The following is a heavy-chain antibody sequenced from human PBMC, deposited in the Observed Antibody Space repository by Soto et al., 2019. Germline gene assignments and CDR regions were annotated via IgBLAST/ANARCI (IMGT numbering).Heavy chain of an antibody. CDR1: GYTFRNFG. CDR3: ARENSYFDY. J-gene: IGHJ4*02. V-gene: IGHV1-18*01. CDR2: ISAYNANA. Sequence: QIQLLQSGAAVKKPGASVKVTCKPSGYTFRNFGISWVRQAPGQGLEWMGWISAYNANANYAQKFQGRLTMTADTSTSTAYMELRSLRSDDTAVYYCARENSYFDYWGQGTLVTVSS.